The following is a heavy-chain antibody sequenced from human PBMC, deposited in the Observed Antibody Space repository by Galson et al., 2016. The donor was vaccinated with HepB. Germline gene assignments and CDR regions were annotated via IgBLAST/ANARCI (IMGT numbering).Heavy chain of an antibody. CDR3: AKGRDYLLREIDY. CDR1: GFTFNNYG. V-gene: IGHV3-23*01. CDR2: ISRSGDST. Sequence: SLRLSCAASGFTFNNYGMTWVRQAPGKGLEVVSSISRSGDSTDYADSVKGRFTISRDNSKNTLYLQMNSLRAEDTAVYYCAKGRDYLLREIDYWGQGTLVTVSS. J-gene: IGHJ4*02. D-gene: IGHD3-10*01.